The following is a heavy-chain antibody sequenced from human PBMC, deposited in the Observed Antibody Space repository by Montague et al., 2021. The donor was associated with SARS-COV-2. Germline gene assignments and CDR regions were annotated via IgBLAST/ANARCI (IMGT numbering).Heavy chain of an antibody. V-gene: IGHV3-53*01. CDR1: EFTVSSNY. J-gene: IGHJ4*02. Sequence: SLRLSCAASEFTVSSNYMTWVRQAPGKGLEWVSVIYKDGRTYYADSVKGRFTVSRDNSKNTLYLQMHSLRAEDTAVYYCAREKDTSGYILRYWGQGTLVTVSS. D-gene: IGHD3-9*01. CDR2: IYKDGRT. CDR3: AREKDTSGYILRY.